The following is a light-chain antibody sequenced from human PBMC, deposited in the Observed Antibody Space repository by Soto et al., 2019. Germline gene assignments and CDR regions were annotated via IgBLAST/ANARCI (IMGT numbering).Light chain of an antibody. CDR3: AAWDDSLSGPV. Sequence: QSVLTQPPSASGTPGQRVTISCSGSSSNIGSNSVYWYQQLPGTAPKLLIYSSNQRPSRVPDRFSGSKSGTSASLAISGLRSEDEADYYCAAWDDSLSGPVFGGGTKLTVL. CDR1: SSNIGSNS. CDR2: SSN. V-gene: IGLV1-47*02. J-gene: IGLJ2*01.